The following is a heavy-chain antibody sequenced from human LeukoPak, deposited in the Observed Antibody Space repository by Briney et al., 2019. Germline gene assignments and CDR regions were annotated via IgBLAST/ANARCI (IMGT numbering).Heavy chain of an antibody. CDR1: GFSLSSYT. V-gene: IGHV3-23*01. CDR3: AKEGMPNYDFWSGGDY. Sequence: GGSLRLSCGASGFSLSSYTMSWVRQAPGKGLEWGSAISGSGGSTYYANSVRGRFTISRDNYKNTLYLQMNSLRAEDTAVYYCAKEGMPNYDFWSGGDYWGQGTLVTVSS. CDR2: ISGSGGST. D-gene: IGHD3-3*01. J-gene: IGHJ4*02.